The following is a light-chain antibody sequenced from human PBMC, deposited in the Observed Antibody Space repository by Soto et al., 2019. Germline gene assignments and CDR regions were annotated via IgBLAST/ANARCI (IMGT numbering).Light chain of an antibody. CDR2: GVT. CDR3: SSFTTSYFYV. J-gene: IGLJ1*01. CDR1: GSDIGAYNY. Sequence: QSGLTQPASVSGSPGQSITISCNGSGSDIGAYNYVSWYQQHPGKAPKLLIHGVTRRPSGVSSRFSASKSAYTASLTISGPQAEDEANYYGSSFTTSYFYVFGPGTKVNV. V-gene: IGLV2-14*01.